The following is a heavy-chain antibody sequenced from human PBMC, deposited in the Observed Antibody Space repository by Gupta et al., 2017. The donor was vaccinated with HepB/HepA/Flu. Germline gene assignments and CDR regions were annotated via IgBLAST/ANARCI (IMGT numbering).Heavy chain of an antibody. CDR3: ARGGELELRGGNWFDP. CDR2: INPSGGST. V-gene: IGHV1-46*01. Sequence: YGMHWVRQAPGQGLEWMGIINPSGGSTSYAQKFQGRVTMTRDTSTSTVYMELSSLRSEDTAVYYCARGGELELRGGNWFDPWGQGTLVTVSS. CDR1: YG. D-gene: IGHD1-7*01. J-gene: IGHJ5*02.